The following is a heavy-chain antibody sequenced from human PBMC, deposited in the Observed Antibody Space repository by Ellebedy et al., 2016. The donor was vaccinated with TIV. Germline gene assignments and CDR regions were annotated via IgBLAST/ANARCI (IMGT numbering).Heavy chain of an antibody. D-gene: IGHD1-26*01. Sequence: GGSLRLSXVASGFTFRSHGIYWVRQAPGKGLEWVAVISSDGSNKYYAGSVKGRFTISRDNSKNTLYLQMNSLRTDDMAVYYCARGGSPGSSDNWGQGTLVTVSS. CDR3: ARGGSPGSSDN. J-gene: IGHJ4*02. V-gene: IGHV3-30*03. CDR2: ISSDGSNK. CDR1: GFTFRSHG.